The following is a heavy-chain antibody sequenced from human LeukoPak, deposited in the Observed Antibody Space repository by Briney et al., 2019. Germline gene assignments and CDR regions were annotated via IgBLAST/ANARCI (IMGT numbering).Heavy chain of an antibody. CDR1: GFIFSNYG. Sequence: SGGSLRLSCAASGFIFSNYGMHWVRQAPGKGLEWVAVISYDGSKNYYADSVKGRFTISRDNSKNTLYLQMDSLRPEDAAVYYCAKDLGVQWLLPYYSDYWGQGTLVTVSS. V-gene: IGHV3-30*18. J-gene: IGHJ4*02. CDR2: ISYDGSKN. CDR3: AKDLGVQWLLPYYSDY. D-gene: IGHD6-19*01.